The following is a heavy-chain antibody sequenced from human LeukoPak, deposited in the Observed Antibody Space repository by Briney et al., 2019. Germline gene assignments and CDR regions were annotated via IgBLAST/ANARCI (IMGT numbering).Heavy chain of an antibody. CDR1: GFNFQYAW. V-gene: IGHV3-15*01. CDR3: TSLVGSPTY. Sequence: GGSLRLSCAGSGFNFQYAWMTWVRQAPGKGLEWVGRIKSKRDGETTDYAALVKSRFSISRDDSKNTVYLQMNSLRTEDAAVYYCTSLVGSPTYWGQGTLVAVSS. CDR2: IKSKRDGETT. D-gene: IGHD4-23*01. J-gene: IGHJ4*02.